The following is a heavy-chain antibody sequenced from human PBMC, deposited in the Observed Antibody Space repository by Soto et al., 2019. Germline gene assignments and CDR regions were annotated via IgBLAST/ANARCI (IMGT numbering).Heavy chain of an antibody. J-gene: IGHJ3*02. Sequence: ASVKVSCKASGYTFTGYYMHWVRQAPGQGLEWMGWINPNSGGTNYAQKFQGRVTMTRDTSISTAYMELSRLRSDDTAVYYCARGAGVPAATQDAFDIWGQGTMVTVSS. D-gene: IGHD2-2*01. CDR3: ARGAGVPAATQDAFDI. CDR2: INPNSGGT. V-gene: IGHV1-2*02. CDR1: GYTFTGYY.